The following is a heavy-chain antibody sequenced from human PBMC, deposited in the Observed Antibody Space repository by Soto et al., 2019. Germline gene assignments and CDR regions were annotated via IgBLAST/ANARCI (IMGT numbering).Heavy chain of an antibody. CDR1: GASISRGAYY. D-gene: IGHD3-10*01. V-gene: IGHV4-31*03. J-gene: IGHJ6*02. CDR3: ARASSTMARGHYMDV. CDR2: MYYSGTT. Sequence: QVQLQESGPGLVKPSQTLSLTCTVSGASISRGAYYWSWIRQHPGKGLEWIGHMYYSGTTYYNPSLQTRVSISGDTSKNQFSLKLTSVTAADTAVFFCARASSTMARGHYMDVWGQGTTVTVSS.